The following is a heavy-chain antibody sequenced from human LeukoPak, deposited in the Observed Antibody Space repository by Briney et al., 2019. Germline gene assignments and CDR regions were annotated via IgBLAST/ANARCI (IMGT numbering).Heavy chain of an antibody. J-gene: IGHJ4*02. CDR2: INSDGSST. CDR3: ARDPRNYYDSSGYYPRHDRLFDY. D-gene: IGHD3-22*01. CDR1: GFTFSSYW. V-gene: IGHV3-74*03. Sequence: PGGSLRLSCAASGFTFSSYWVHWVRQAPGKGLVWVSRINSDGSSTTHADPVKGRFTISRDNAKKTLYLQMNSLRVEDTAVYYCARDPRNYYDSSGYYPRHDRLFDYWGQGTLVTVSS.